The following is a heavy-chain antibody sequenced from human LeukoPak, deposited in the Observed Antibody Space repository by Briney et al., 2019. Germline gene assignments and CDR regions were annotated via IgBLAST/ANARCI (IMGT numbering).Heavy chain of an antibody. CDR3: SPCDHDYDWFGP. Sequence: ASVKVSCKAFGATVNIDHAFIWARQAPGQGLQWMGRIIPFLGVVNYAQNFQGRASFTADMSTTTMFMHLYSLRLDDTAIYYCSPCDHDYDWFGPWGQGTLVTVSS. J-gene: IGHJ5*02. V-gene: IGHV1-69*04. CDR1: GATVNIDHA. CDR2: IIPFLGVV. D-gene: IGHD4-17*01.